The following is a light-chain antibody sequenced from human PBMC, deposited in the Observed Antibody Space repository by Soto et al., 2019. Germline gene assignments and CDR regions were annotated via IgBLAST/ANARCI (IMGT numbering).Light chain of an antibody. V-gene: IGLV2-8*01. J-gene: IGLJ2*01. Sequence: QSALTQPPSASGSPGQSVSISCTGISSDIGLYTYVSWYQHHPGKAPKLILYEVTQRPSGVPDRFSGSKSGNTAFLTVSGLQAEDDAYYYCSLYAGIKGVFGGGTKVTVL. CDR1: SSDIGLYTY. CDR2: EVT. CDR3: SLYAGIKGV.